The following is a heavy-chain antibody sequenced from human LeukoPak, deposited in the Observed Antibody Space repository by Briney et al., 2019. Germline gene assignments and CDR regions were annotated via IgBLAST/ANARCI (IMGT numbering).Heavy chain of an antibody. V-gene: IGHV1-69*01. CDR2: IIPIFGTA. CDR1: GGTFSSYA. J-gene: IGHJ6*02. Sequence: SVKVSCKASGGTFSSYAISWVRQAPGQGLEWMGGIIPIFGTANYAQKFQGRVTITADESTSTAYMELSSLRSEDTAVYYCARRDYYGSGSYRPQYYYYHYGMDVWGQGTTVTVSS. D-gene: IGHD3-10*01. CDR3: ARRDYYGSGSYRPQYYYYHYGMDV.